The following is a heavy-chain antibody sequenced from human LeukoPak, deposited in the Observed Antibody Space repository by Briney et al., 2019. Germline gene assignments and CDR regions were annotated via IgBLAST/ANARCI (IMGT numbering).Heavy chain of an antibody. Sequence: GGSLRLSCAASGFTFSSYWMHWVRQAPGKGLVWVSRINSDGSSTSYADSVKGRFTISRDNAKNTLYLQMNSLRAEDTAVYYCEMAAPYYYGMDVWGQGTTVTVSS. V-gene: IGHV3-74*01. D-gene: IGHD5-24*01. CDR3: EMAAPYYYGMDV. J-gene: IGHJ6*02. CDR2: INSDGSST. CDR1: GFTFSSYW.